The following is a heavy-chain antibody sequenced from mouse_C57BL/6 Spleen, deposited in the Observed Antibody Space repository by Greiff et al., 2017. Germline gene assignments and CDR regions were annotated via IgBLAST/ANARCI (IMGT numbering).Heavy chain of an antibody. CDR1: GYAFTNYL. Sequence: QVQLQQSGAELVRPGTSVKVSCKASGYAFTNYLIEWVKQRPGQGLEWIGVINPGSGGTNYNEKFKGKATLTADKSSSTAYMQLSSLTSEDSAVYFCAREDYEGYFDYWGQGTTLTVSS. CDR2: INPGSGGT. V-gene: IGHV1-54*01. CDR3: AREDYEGYFDY. D-gene: IGHD2-3*01. J-gene: IGHJ2*01.